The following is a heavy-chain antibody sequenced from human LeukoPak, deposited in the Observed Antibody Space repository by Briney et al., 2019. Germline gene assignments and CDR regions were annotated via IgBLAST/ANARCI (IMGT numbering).Heavy chain of an antibody. D-gene: IGHD6-19*01. CDR3: AKDPLYSVAGPTRYYGMDV. Sequence: GGSRRLSCAASGFTFSSYGMHWVRQAPGKGLEWVAFIRYDGNNKYYADSVKGRFTISRDNSKNTLYLQMNSLRAEDTAVYYCAKDPLYSVAGPTRYYGMDVWGQGTTVTVSS. J-gene: IGHJ6*02. CDR2: IRYDGNNK. V-gene: IGHV3-30*02. CDR1: GFTFSSYG.